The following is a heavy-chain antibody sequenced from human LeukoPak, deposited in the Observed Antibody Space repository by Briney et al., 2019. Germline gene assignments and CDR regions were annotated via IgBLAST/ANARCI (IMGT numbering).Heavy chain of an antibody. CDR1: GGSISSYY. CDR2: IYYSGST. CDR3: ATLKYDILTGYRFDS. J-gene: IGHJ4*01. V-gene: IGHV4-59*03. D-gene: IGHD3-9*01. Sequence: SETLSLTCTVSGGSISSYYWSWIRQPPGKGLEWIGYIYYSGSTNYNPSLKSRITISVDTSKNQFSLKVSSVTAADTAVYYCATLKYDILTGYRFDSWGHGTLVTVSS.